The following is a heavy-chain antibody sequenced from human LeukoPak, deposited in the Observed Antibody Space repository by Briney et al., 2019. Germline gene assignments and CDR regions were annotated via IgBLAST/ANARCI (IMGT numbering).Heavy chain of an antibody. V-gene: IGHV3-7*01. CDR1: GFTFSSYS. J-gene: IGHJ4*02. Sequence: GSLRLSCAASGFTFSSYSMNWVRQAPGKGLEWVANIKQDGSEKYYVDSVKGRFTISRDNAKNSLYLQMNSLRAEDTAVYYCATTTNWGWKGFDYWGQGTLLTVSS. D-gene: IGHD7-27*01. CDR2: IKQDGSEK. CDR3: ATTTNWGWKGFDY.